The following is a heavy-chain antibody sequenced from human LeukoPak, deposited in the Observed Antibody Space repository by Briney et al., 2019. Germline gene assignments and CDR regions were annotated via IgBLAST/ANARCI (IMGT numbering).Heavy chain of an antibody. Sequence: ASVKVSCKASGYTFTEYYMHGVRQAPGQGLEWMGWINPNSGGANYAEKFQGRVTMTRDTSISTAYMELSRLRYDDTALYYCARGQILNDYWGQGTLVTVSS. J-gene: IGHJ4*02. CDR2: INPNSGGA. CDR3: ARGQILNDY. CDR1: GYTFTEYY. V-gene: IGHV1-2*02.